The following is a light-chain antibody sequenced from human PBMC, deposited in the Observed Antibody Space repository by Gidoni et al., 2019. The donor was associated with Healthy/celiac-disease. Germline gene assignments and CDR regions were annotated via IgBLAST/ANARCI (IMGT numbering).Light chain of an antibody. CDR2: KAS. CDR1: QSISSW. V-gene: IGKV1-5*03. CDR3: QQYNSYSRT. J-gene: IGKJ1*01. Sequence: DIQMTQSPSTLSASVGDRVTITCRASQSISSWLAWYQQKPGKAPKLLIYKASSLESGVPPRFSGSGSGTESTLTISSLQPDDFATYYCQQYNSYSRTFGQGTKVEIK.